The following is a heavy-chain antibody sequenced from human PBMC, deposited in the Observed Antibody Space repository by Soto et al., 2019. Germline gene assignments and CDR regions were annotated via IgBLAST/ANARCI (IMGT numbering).Heavy chain of an antibody. V-gene: IGHV1-18*01. J-gene: IGHJ4*02. D-gene: IGHD3-22*01. CDR2: ISAYNGNT. Sequence: ASVKVSCKASGYTFTSYGISWVRQAPGQGLEWMGWISAYNGNTNYAQKLQGRVTMTTDTSTSTAYMELSSLRSEDTAVYYCARAPRRTYYYDSSGYWVPGYWGQGTLVTVSS. CDR3: ARAPRRTYYYDSSGYWVPGY. CDR1: GYTFTSYG.